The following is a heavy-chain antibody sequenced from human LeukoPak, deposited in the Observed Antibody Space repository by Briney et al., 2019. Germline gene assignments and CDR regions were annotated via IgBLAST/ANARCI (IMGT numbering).Heavy chain of an antibody. J-gene: IGHJ3*02. V-gene: IGHV3-20*04. Sequence: PGGSLRLSCAASGFTFDDYGMTWVRQAPGKGLEWVSSINWNGGSTGYADSVKGRFTISRDNAKNSLFLQMNSLSAEDTALYYCARARGPYDSSGYYPYDAFDIWGQGTMVTVSS. D-gene: IGHD3-22*01. CDR1: GFTFDDYG. CDR3: ARARGPYDSSGYYPYDAFDI. CDR2: INWNGGST.